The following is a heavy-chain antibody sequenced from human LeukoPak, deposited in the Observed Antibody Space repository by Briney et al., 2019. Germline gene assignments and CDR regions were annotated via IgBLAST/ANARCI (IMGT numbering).Heavy chain of an antibody. Sequence: SETLSLTCAVSGYSISSGYYWGWIRQPPGKGLEWIGSIYHSGSTYYNPSLKSRVTISVDTSKNQFSLKLSSVTAADTAVYYCAREIQLGRGYWGQGTLVTVSS. J-gene: IGHJ4*02. CDR1: GYSISSGYY. V-gene: IGHV4-38-2*02. D-gene: IGHD5-18*01. CDR3: AREIQLGRGY. CDR2: IYHSGST.